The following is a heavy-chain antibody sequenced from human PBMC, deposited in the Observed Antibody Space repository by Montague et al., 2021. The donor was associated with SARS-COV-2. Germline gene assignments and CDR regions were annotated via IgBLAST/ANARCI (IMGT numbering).Heavy chain of an antibody. V-gene: IGHV3-7*04. J-gene: IGHJ4*02. Sequence: SLRLSCAASGLIVSSNYMSWVRQAPGKGLEWVASIKQDGSEKNYVDSVKGRFTISRDNAKNSMYLQMNSLRAEDTALYYCVGGSGWLFDYWGQGTLVTVSS. CDR2: IKQDGSEK. CDR3: VGGSGWLFDY. D-gene: IGHD6-19*01. CDR1: GLIVSSNY.